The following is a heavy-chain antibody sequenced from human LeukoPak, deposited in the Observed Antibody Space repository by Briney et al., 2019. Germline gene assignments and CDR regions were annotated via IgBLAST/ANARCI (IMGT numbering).Heavy chain of an antibody. J-gene: IGHJ3*02. V-gene: IGHV4-30-4*08. Sequence: PSETLSLTCSVSGASISSYYWSWIRQPPGKGLEWIGYIYYSGSTYYNPSLKSRVTISVDTSKNQFSLKLSSVTAADTAVYYCARATVTTPEDAFDIWGQGTMVTVSS. D-gene: IGHD4-17*01. CDR1: GASISSYY. CDR2: IYYSGST. CDR3: ARATVTTPEDAFDI.